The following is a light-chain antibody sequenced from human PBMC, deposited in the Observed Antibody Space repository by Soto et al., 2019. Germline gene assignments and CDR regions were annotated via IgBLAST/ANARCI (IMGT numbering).Light chain of an antibody. CDR1: SSDVGSYNL. J-gene: IGLJ2*01. V-gene: IGLV2-23*01. CDR3: CSYACSSTSFVV. CDR2: EGS. Sequence: QSVLTQPASVSGSPGQSITISCTGTSSDVGSYNLVSWYQQHPGKAPKLMIYEGSKRPSGVSNRFSGSKSGNTASLTISGLQAEDEADYYCCSYACSSTSFVVFGGGTQLTVL.